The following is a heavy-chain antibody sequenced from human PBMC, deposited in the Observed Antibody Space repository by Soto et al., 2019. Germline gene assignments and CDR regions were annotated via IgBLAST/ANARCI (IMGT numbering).Heavy chain of an antibody. CDR3: AKYQPMTQTRPYFDY. V-gene: IGHV3-23*01. CDR1: GFTFSSYA. Sequence: EVQLLESGGDLIQPGGSLRLSCAASGFTFSSYAMSWVRQAPGKGLGWVSAISSSGVSTFYADSVKGRFTISRDNSRNTLYLQMNSLRAEDTAIYYCAKYQPMTQTRPYFDYWGKGTLVTVSS. D-gene: IGHD3-22*01. CDR2: ISSSGVST. J-gene: IGHJ4*02.